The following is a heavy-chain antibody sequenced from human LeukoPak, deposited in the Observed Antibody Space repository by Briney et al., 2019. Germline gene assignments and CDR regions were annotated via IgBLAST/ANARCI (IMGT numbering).Heavy chain of an antibody. CDR1: GGSISSSSYY. CDR2: IYTSGST. CDR3: ARARSGYYYMGFDP. J-gene: IGHJ5*02. D-gene: IGHD3-22*01. Sequence: PSETLSLTCTVSGGSISSSSYYWSWIRQPAGKGLEWIGRIYTSGSTNYNPSLKSRVTMSVDTSKNQFSLKLSSVTAADTAVYYCARARSGYYYMGFDPWGQGTLVTVSS. V-gene: IGHV4-61*02.